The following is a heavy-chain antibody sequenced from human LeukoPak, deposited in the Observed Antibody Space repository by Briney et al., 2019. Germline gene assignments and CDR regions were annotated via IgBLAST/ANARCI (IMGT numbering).Heavy chain of an antibody. CDR2: IIPIFGTA. Sequence: SVKASCKASGGTFSSYAISWVRQAPGQGLEWMGGIIPIFGTANYAQKFQGRVTITADESTSTAYMELSSLRSEDTAVYYCARSLSSTRVGVPAAPYYYGMDVWGKGTTVTVSS. V-gene: IGHV1-69*01. CDR1: GGTFSSYA. D-gene: IGHD2-2*01. CDR3: ARSLSSTRVGVPAAPYYYGMDV. J-gene: IGHJ6*04.